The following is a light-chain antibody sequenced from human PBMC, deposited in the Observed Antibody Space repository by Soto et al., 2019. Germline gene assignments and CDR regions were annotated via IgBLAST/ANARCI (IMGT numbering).Light chain of an antibody. CDR3: QQYGSSPPYT. CDR2: GSS. CDR1: QSVSNNY. Sequence: EVVLTQSPGTLSLSPGERATLSCRASQSVSNNYLAWYQQKPGQAPRHLIFGSSDRATGIPDRFSGSGSGTHFTLTISRLEPEDFAMYYCQQYGSSPPYTFGLGTKLEIK. J-gene: IGKJ2*01. V-gene: IGKV3-20*01.